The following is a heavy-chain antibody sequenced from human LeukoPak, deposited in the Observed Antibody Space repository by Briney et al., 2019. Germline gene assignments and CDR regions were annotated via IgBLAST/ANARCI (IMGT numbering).Heavy chain of an antibody. Sequence: SVKVSCKASGGTFSSYAISWVRQAPGQGLEWMGGIIPIFGTANYAQKFKGRVTITADESTSTAYMELSSLRSEDTAVYYCAISGGPLQIHYYGSGSYDDYWGQGTLVTVSS. D-gene: IGHD3-10*01. CDR3: AISGGPLQIHYYGSGSYDDY. CDR1: GGTFSSYA. V-gene: IGHV1-69*01. J-gene: IGHJ4*02. CDR2: IIPIFGTA.